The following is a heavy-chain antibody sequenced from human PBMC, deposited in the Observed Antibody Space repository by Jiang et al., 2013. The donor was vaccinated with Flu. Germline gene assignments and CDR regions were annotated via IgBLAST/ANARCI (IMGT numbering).Heavy chain of an antibody. CDR2: INPSGGST. V-gene: IGHV1-46*01. CDR3: ARDNDGDYYGSGIPSARLDY. Sequence: SGAEVKKPGASVKVSCKASGYTFTSYYMHWVRQAPGQGLEWMGIINPSGGSTSYAQKFQGRVTMTRDTSTSTVYMELSSLRSEDTAVYYCARDNDGDYYGSGIPSARLDYWGQGTLVTVSS. D-gene: IGHD3-10*01. J-gene: IGHJ4*02. CDR1: GYTFTSYY.